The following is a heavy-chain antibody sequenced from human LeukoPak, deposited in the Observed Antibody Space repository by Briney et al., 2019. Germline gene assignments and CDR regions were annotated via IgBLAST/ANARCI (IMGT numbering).Heavy chain of an antibody. CDR2: VNPHSGGT. V-gene: IGHV1-2*02. D-gene: IGHD3-10*01. CDR1: GYSFIDYY. Sequence: ASVKVSCKASGYSFIDYYIHWVRQAPGQGLEWMGWVNPHSGGTKFAQKFQGRVTMTRDTSINTAHMEVSSLRSDDTAVYYCARDIGDYYGSGSYWLLWGQGTLVTVAS. CDR3: ARDIGDYYGSGSYWLL. J-gene: IGHJ4*02.